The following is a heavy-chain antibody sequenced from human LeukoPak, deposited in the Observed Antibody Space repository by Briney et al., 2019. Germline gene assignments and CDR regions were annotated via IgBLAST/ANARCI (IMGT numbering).Heavy chain of an antibody. J-gene: IGHJ4*02. V-gene: IGHV1-2*04. Sequence: ASVKVSCKASGYTFTGYYMHWVRQAPGQGLEWMGWINPNSGDTNYAQKFQGWVTMTRDASISTVYMELSSLRSEDTAVYYCAREGRGYTVSYWGQGTLVTVSS. D-gene: IGHD5-12*01. CDR1: GYTFTGYY. CDR2: INPNSGDT. CDR3: AREGRGYTVSY.